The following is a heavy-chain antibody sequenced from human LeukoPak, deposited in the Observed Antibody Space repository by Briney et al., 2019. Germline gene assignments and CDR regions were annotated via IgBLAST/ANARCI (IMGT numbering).Heavy chain of an antibody. V-gene: IGHV1-46*01. CDR3: AREAGTAMAPFDY. CDR2: INPSGGST. J-gene: IGHJ4*02. CDR1: GYTFTGYY. D-gene: IGHD5-18*01. Sequence: ASVNVSCKASGYTFTGYYIHWVRQAPGQGLEWMGIINPSGGSTSYAQKFQGRVTMTRDTSTSTVYMELSSLGSEDTAVYYCAREAGTAMAPFDYWGQGTLVTVSS.